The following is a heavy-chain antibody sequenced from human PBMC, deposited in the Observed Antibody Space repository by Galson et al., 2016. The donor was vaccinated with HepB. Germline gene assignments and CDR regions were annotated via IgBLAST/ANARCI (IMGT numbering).Heavy chain of an antibody. CDR2: VWYDGSEK. CDR3: ARGHSSSWYTIYYSDMDV. J-gene: IGHJ6*02. Sequence: SLRLSCAASGFTFGDYAMHWVRQAPGKGLEWVAVVWYDGSEKYYGDSVKGRITVSRANSKKTLYLKMNSLRAEDAAVYYCARGHSSSWYTIYYSDMDVWGQGTTVTVSS. D-gene: IGHD6-13*01. CDR1: GFTFGDYA. V-gene: IGHV3-33*01.